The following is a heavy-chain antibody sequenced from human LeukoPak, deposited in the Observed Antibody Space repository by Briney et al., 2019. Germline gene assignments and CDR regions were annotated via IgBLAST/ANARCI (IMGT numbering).Heavy chain of an antibody. Sequence: ASVKVSCKASGYTFSNYGISWVRQAPGQGLEWMGWISTYNGNTHYAQKLQGRVTMTTDTSTTTVYMELRSLRSDDTAVYYCAREVGATRGDYWGQGTLVTVSS. D-gene: IGHD1-26*01. CDR2: ISTYNGNT. CDR1: GYTFSNYG. CDR3: AREVGATRGDY. J-gene: IGHJ4*02. V-gene: IGHV1-18*01.